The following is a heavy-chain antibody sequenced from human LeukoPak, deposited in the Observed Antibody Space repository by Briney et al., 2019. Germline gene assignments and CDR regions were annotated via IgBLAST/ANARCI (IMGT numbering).Heavy chain of an antibody. CDR1: GFAFSSYW. CDR2: IKQDGSEK. D-gene: IGHD4-23*01. J-gene: IGHJ4*02. V-gene: IGHV3-7*01. Sequence: GRSPRPSCAASGFAFSSYWMSSVRQAPGKGLEWVANIKQDGSEKYYVDSVKGRFTISRHNAKNSLYLQMNSLRAEDTAVYYGARDGRGGHNDFWGQGTLITVSS. CDR3: ARDGRGGHNDF.